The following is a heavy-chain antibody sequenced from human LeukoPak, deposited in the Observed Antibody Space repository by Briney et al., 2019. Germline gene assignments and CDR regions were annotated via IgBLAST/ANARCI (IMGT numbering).Heavy chain of an antibody. Sequence: GGSLRLSCAASEFTFGNYWMSWVRQVPGKGPEWVANIRQDGNEFYYVDSVKGRFTISRDNARNSLYLQMNSLRVEDTAVYYCARDKVSGATLLDYWGQGTLVSVSS. D-gene: IGHD1-26*01. CDR1: EFTFGNYW. CDR2: IRQDGNEF. CDR3: ARDKVSGATLLDY. J-gene: IGHJ4*02. V-gene: IGHV3-7*01.